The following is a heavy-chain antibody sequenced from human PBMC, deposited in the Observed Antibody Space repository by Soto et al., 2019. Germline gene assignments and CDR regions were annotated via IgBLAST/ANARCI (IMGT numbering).Heavy chain of an antibody. Sequence: GGSLRLSCAASGFTFSSYAMSWVRQAPGKGLEWVSAISGSGGSTYYADSVKGRFTISRDNSKNTLYLQMNSLRAEDTAVYYCAKDSSSWYEPYWFDPWGQGTLVTVSS. D-gene: IGHD6-13*01. CDR1: GFTFSSYA. J-gene: IGHJ5*02. V-gene: IGHV3-23*01. CDR2: ISGSGGST. CDR3: AKDSSSWYEPYWFDP.